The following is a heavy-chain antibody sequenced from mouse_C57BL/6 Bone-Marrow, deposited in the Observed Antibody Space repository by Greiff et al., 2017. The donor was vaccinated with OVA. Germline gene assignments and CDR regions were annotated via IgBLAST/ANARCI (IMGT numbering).Heavy chain of an antibody. J-gene: IGHJ2*01. D-gene: IGHD1-1*01. Sequence: EVQLVESGGGLVKPGGSLKLSCAASGFTFSDYGMHWVRQAPEKGLEWVAYISSGSSTIYYADTVKGRFTISRDNAKNTLFLQMNSLRSEDTAMYYCATHYYGSSYYLDYWGQGTTLTVSS. CDR3: ATHYYGSSYYLDY. CDR2: ISSGSSTI. V-gene: IGHV5-17*01. CDR1: GFTFSDYG.